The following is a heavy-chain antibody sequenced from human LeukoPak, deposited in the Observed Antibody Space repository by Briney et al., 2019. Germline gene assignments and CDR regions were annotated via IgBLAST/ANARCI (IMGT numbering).Heavy chain of an antibody. D-gene: IGHD5-18*01. V-gene: IGHV3-30*04. Sequence: GGSLRLSCAASGFTFSSYAMHWVRQAPGKGLEWVAVISYDGSNKYYADSVKGRFTISRDNSKNTLYLQMNSLRAEDTAVYYCARSLIQLWLKLDYWGQGTLVTVSS. J-gene: IGHJ4*02. CDR1: GFTFSSYA. CDR2: ISYDGSNK. CDR3: ARSLIQLWLKLDY.